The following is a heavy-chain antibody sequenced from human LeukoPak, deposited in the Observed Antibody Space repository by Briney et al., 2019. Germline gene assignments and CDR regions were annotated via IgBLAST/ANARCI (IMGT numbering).Heavy chain of an antibody. CDR2: ISSSGSTI. Sequence: GGSLRLSCAASGFTFSSYEMNWVRQAPGKGLEWVSYISSSGSTIYYADSVKGRFTISRDNAKNSLYLQMNSLRAEDTAIYYCARETRIRNYYDSGAYYYGDYFDYWGLGTLVTVSS. V-gene: IGHV3-48*03. CDR1: GFTFSSYE. D-gene: IGHD3-22*01. J-gene: IGHJ4*02. CDR3: ARETRIRNYYDSGAYYYGDYFDY.